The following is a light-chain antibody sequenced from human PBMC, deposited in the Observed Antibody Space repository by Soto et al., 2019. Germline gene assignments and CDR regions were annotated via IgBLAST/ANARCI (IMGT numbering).Light chain of an antibody. CDR2: EVS. CDR3: SSYTSSSTLYVV. J-gene: IGLJ2*01. CDR1: GSDVDGYNY. V-gene: IGLV2-14*01. Sequence: QSALTQPASVSGSPGQSITISCTGTGSDVDGYNYVAWYQQHPGKAPKHMIYEVSNRPSGVSNRFSGSKSGNTASLTISGLQAEDEADYYCSSYTSSSTLYVVFGGGTKLTVL.